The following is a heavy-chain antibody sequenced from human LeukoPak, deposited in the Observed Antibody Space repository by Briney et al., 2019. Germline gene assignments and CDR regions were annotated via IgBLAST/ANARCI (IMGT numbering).Heavy chain of an antibody. CDR1: GGTFSSYA. J-gene: IGHJ4*02. D-gene: IGHD5-18*01. CDR2: IIPILGIA. V-gene: IGHV1-69*04. CDR3: ARDEQLWHLAFDY. Sequence: ASVKVSCKASGGTFSSYAISWVRQAPGQGLEWMGRIIPILGIANYAQKFQGRVTITADKSTSTAYMELSSLRSEDTAVYYCARDEQLWHLAFDYWGQGTLVTVSS.